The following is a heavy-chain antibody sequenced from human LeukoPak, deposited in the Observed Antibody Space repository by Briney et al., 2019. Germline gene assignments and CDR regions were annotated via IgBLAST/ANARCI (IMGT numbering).Heavy chain of an antibody. CDR2: IRYDGSNK. J-gene: IGHJ4*02. CDR3: AKDHAVYCSSSSCYGDS. Sequence: GGSLRLSCAASGFTFSSYGMHWVRQAPGKGLEWVAFIRYDGSNKYYTDSVKGRFTISRDNSKNTLSLQMNRLRAEDTAVYYCAKDHAVYCSSSSCYGDSWGQGTLVTVSS. CDR1: GFTFSSYG. D-gene: IGHD2-2*01. V-gene: IGHV3-30*02.